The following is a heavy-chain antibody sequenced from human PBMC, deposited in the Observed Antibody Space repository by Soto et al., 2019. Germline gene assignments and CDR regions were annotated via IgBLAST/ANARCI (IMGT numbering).Heavy chain of an antibody. Sequence: SETLSLTCSVYSGSFSGYYWSWIRQSPGKGLEWIGEIYNGLSIVSHPSLERRVTISGGSSKNQFSLNLSSVPAADTAVYYCARHGGYYFDYWGQGALVTVSS. CDR3: ARHGGYYFDY. J-gene: IGHJ4*02. CDR2: IYNGLSI. V-gene: IGHV4-34*01. D-gene: IGHD3-16*01. CDR1: SGSFSGYY.